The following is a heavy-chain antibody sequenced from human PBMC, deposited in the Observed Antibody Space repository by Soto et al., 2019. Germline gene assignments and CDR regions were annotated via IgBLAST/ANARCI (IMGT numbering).Heavy chain of an antibody. CDR1: GFTFSSYA. D-gene: IGHD6-13*01. Sequence: GGSLRLSCTASGFTFSSYAMSWVRQAPGKGLEWVSAISGSGGSTYYADSVKGRFTISRDNSKKTLNLQMNSLRAEDTAVYYCAKRQAAVGNYYMDVWGKGTTVTVSS. J-gene: IGHJ6*03. CDR3: AKRQAAVGNYYMDV. V-gene: IGHV3-23*01. CDR2: ISGSGGST.